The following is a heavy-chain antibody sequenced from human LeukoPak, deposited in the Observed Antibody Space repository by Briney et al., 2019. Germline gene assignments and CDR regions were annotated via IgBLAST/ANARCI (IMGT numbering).Heavy chain of an antibody. D-gene: IGHD3-22*01. V-gene: IGHV3-74*01. CDR1: GFTFSNYW. CDR3: ARSFLYDRSGYYYID. CDR2: INPDGSGT. J-gene: IGHJ4*02. Sequence: GGSLRLSCATSGFTFSNYWMRWVRQAPGKGLVWVSHINPDGSGTNYADSVKGRFTISRDNAKNTLYLQMNSLNAEDTAMYYCARSFLYDRSGYYYIDWGQGTLVTVSS.